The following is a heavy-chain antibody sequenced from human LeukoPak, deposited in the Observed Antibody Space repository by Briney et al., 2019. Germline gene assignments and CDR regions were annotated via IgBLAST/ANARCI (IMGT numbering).Heavy chain of an antibody. CDR1: GFTFSSYW. CDR2: IKQDGGEK. Sequence: GGSLRLSCAASGFTFSSYWMSWVRQAPGKGLEWVANIKQDGGEKNYVDSVKGRFTISRDNAKNSLYLQMNSLRAEDSGVYYCAKDYGLEWGQGTLVTVSS. CDR3: AKDYGLE. D-gene: IGHD4-17*01. J-gene: IGHJ4*02. V-gene: IGHV3-7*01.